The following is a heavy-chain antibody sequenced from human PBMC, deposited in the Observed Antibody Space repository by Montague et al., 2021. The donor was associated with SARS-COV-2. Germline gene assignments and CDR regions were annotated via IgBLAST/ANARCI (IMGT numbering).Heavy chain of an antibody. D-gene: IGHD1-1*01. J-gene: IGHJ4*02. CDR3: TRHVHMTWPEPSPGFDY. V-gene: IGHV4-39*01. CDR2: VHYNGRT. CDR1: ADSISSSSYN. Sequence: SETLSLTCTVSADSISSSSYNWGWIRQPPGKGLEWIGSVHYNGRTYYNPSLKSRVTIYVDTSKNQISLRLSSVTAADTAVYYSTRHVHMTWPEPSPGFDYWGQGTLVTVSS.